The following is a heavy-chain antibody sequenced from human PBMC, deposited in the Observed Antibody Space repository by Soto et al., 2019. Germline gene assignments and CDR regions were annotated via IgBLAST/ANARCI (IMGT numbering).Heavy chain of an antibody. D-gene: IGHD4-17*01. J-gene: IGHJ4*02. Sequence: QLQLQESGLGLVRPSETLSLTCTVSGGSMSTTGSYWGWVRQPPGKGLEWIGSIYYSGDTFDSPSLSSRVTTSVDTSKKQFSLRLSSVTAADTAVYYCARQFMTTVTEYYFDFWGPGTLVTVSS. CDR1: GGSMSTTGSY. CDR2: IYYSGDT. V-gene: IGHV4-39*01. CDR3: ARQFMTTVTEYYFDF.